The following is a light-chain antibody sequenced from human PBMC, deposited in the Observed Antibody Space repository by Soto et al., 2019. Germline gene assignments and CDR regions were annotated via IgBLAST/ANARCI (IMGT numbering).Light chain of an antibody. CDR2: GAS. CDR1: QSVSSSY. J-gene: IGKJ5*01. CDR3: QQSSNWPPSIT. V-gene: IGKV3D-20*02. Sequence: EIVLTQSPGTLSLSPGERATLSCRASQSVSSSYLAWYQQKPGQAPRLLIYGASSRATGIPDRFSGSGSGTDFTLTISRLEPEDFAVYYCQQSSNWPPSITFGQGTRLEIK.